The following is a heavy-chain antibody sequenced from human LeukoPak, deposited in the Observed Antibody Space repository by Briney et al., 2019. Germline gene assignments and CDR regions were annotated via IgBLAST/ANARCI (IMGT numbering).Heavy chain of an antibody. CDR1: GGSISSYY. CDR2: IYTSGST. V-gene: IGHV4-4*07. Sequence: SETLSLTCTVSGGSISSYYWSWIRQPAGKGLEWIGRIYTSGSTNYNPSLKSRVTISVDKSKNQFSLKLSSVTAADTAVYYCAREETTWSVWFDEWGQGTLVTVSS. D-gene: IGHD3-16*01. J-gene: IGHJ4*02. CDR3: AREETTWSVWFDE.